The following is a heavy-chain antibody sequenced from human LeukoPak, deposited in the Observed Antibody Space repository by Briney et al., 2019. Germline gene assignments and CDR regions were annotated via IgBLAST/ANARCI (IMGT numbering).Heavy chain of an antibody. D-gene: IGHD3-22*01. V-gene: IGHV4-59*01. CDR1: GGSISSYY. CDR3: ARAFTGWVINPSYFDY. J-gene: IGHJ4*02. Sequence: SETLSLTCTVSGGSISSYYWSWIRQPPGKGLEWIGYIYYSGSTNYNPSLKSRVPISVDTSKNQFSLKLSSVTAADTAVYYCARAFTGWVINPSYFDYWGQGTLVTVPS. CDR2: IYYSGST.